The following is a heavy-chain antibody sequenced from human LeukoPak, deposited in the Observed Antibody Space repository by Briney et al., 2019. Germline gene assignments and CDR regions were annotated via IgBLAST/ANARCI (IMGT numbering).Heavy chain of an antibody. CDR1: EFIFNSNV. D-gene: IGHD3-22*01. V-gene: IGHV3-30-3*01. J-gene: IGHJ3*01. CDR3: ARASTWVPGKDSSGYYYPYALDL. Sequence: GGSLRLSCVASEFIFNSNVMHWVRQAPGKGLEWVSVISYDGSDKSYADSVQGRFTISRDNSKNTLYLQMNSLRTEDTAVYFCARASTWVPGKDSSGYYYPYALDLWGQGTVVTVSP. CDR2: ISYDGSDK.